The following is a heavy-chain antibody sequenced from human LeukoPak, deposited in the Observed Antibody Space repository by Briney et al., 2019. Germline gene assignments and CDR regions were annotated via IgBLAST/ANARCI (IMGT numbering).Heavy chain of an antibody. CDR1: GYTFTTYS. J-gene: IGHJ1*01. CDR2: IYPSGGST. D-gene: IGHD1-26*01. Sequence: ASVKVSCKASGYTFTTYSIHWVRQAPGQGLEWLGIIYPSGGSTAYAQKFQGRVTMTRDTSTSTVYMELSSLRSEDTAVYYCAKDSGSGSFAEYFQYWGQGTLVSVSS. V-gene: IGHV1-46*01. CDR3: AKDSGSGSFAEYFQY.